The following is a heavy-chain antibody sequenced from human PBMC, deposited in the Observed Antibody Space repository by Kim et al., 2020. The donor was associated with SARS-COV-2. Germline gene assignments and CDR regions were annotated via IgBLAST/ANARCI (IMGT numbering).Heavy chain of an antibody. CDR3: ARVASPRLKRGGIVVVTADGNFDY. CDR1: GGSFSGYY. D-gene: IGHD2-21*02. CDR2: INHSGST. J-gene: IGHJ4*02. Sequence: SETLSLTCAVYGGSFSGYYWSWIRQPPGKGLEWIGEINHSGSTNYNPSLKSRVTISVDTSKNQFSLKLSSVTAADTAVYYCARVASPRLKRGGIVVVTADGNFDYWGQGTLVTVSS. V-gene: IGHV4-34*01.